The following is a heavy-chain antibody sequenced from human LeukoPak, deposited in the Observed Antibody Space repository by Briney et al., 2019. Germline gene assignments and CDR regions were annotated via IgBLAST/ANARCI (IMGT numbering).Heavy chain of an antibody. J-gene: IGHJ5*02. CDR2: IYYSGST. D-gene: IGHD6-13*01. V-gene: IGHV4-59*08. CDR1: GGSISSYY. Sequence: SETLSLTCTVSGGSISSYYWSWIRQPPGKGLEWIGYIYYSGSTNYNPSLKSRVTISVDTSKNQFSLKLSSVTAADTAVYYCARHVEGWQQPRTFDPWGQGTLVTVSS. CDR3: ARHVEGWQQPRTFDP.